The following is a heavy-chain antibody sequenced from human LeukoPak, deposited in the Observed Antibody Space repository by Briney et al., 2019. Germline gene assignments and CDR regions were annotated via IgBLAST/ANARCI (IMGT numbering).Heavy chain of an antibody. CDR2: ISGSGGST. CDR3: ATGSVGVVIIPFDY. CDR1: GFTFSSYA. Sequence: GGSLRLSCAASGFTFSSYAMSWVRQAPGKGLEWVSAISGSGGSTYYADSVKGRFTISRDNSKNTLYLQMNSLRAGDTAVCYCATGSVGVVIIPFDYWGQGTLVTVSS. V-gene: IGHV3-23*01. D-gene: IGHD3-3*01. J-gene: IGHJ4*02.